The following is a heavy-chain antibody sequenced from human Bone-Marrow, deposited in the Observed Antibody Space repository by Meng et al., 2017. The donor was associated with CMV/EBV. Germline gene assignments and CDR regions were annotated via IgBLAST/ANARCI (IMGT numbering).Heavy chain of an antibody. CDR2: LYSGGTT. CDR1: GFTVSSKY. V-gene: IGHV3-66*01. CDR3: AKRRGFSGDFSVCCFDY. J-gene: IGHJ4*02. D-gene: IGHD1-26*01. Sequence: SGFTVSSKYMNWVRQAPGQGLEWVSVLYSGGTTYYADSVKGRFTISRDNSKNTLYLQINSLRVEDTAIYYCAKRRGFSGDFSVCCFDYWGQGTLVTVSS.